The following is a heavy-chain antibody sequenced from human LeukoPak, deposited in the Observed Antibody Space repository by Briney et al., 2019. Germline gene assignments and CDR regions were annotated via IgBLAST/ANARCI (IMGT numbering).Heavy chain of an antibody. D-gene: IGHD2-2*01. J-gene: IGHJ4*02. Sequence: SETLSLTCTVSGGSISSGSYYWSWIRQPAGKGLEWIGRIYTSGSTNYNPSLKSRVTISVDTSKNQFSLKLSSVTAADTAVYYCARDRKWYRDYWGQGTLVTVSS. CDR3: ARDRKWYRDY. V-gene: IGHV4-61*02. CDR2: IYTSGST. CDR1: GGSISSGSYY.